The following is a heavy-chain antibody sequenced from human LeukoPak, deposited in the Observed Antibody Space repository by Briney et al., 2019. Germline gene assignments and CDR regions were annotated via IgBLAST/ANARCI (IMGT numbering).Heavy chain of an antibody. Sequence: GGSLRLSCAASGFTFSSYSMNWIRQAPGKGLEWVSSISSSSSYIYYADSVKGRFTISRDNAKNSLYLQMNSLRAEDTAVYYCASLVVLRFLEWGERFDYWGQGTLVTVSS. CDR2: ISSSSSYI. CDR1: GFTFSSYS. CDR3: ASLVVLRFLEWGERFDY. J-gene: IGHJ4*02. V-gene: IGHV3-21*01. D-gene: IGHD3-3*01.